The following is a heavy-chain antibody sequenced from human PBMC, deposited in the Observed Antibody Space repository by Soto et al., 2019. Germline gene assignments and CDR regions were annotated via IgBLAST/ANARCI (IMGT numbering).Heavy chain of an antibody. J-gene: IGHJ3*02. Sequence: GGSLRLSCAASGFTFSSYSMNWVRQAPGKGLEWVSSISSSSSYIYYADSVKGRFTISRDNAKNSLYLQMNSLRAEDTAVYYCARDRVGGSYVRIDAFDIWGQGTMVTVSS. V-gene: IGHV3-21*01. CDR3: ARDRVGGSYVRIDAFDI. D-gene: IGHD1-26*01. CDR1: GFTFSSYS. CDR2: ISSSSSYI.